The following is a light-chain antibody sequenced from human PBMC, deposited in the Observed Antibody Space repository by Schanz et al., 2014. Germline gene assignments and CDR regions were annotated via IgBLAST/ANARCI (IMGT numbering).Light chain of an antibody. J-gene: IGLJ3*02. CDR2: EGS. V-gene: IGLV2-14*02. CDR3: SSYAGNNIWV. CDR1: SSDVGSYNL. Sequence: QSALTQPASVSGSPGQSITMSCTGTSSDVGSYNLVSWYQQHPGKAPKLMIYEGSKRPSGVPDRFSGTKSANMASLTVSGLQAEDEADYYCSSYAGNNIWVFGGGTKVTVL.